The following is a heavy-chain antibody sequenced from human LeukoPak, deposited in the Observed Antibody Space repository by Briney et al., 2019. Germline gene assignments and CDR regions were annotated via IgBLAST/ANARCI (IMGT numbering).Heavy chain of an antibody. Sequence: ASVKVSXKASGGTFSSYAISWVRQAPGQGLEWMGGIIPIFATANYAQKFQGRVTITTDESTSTAYMELSSLRSEDTAVYYCARVIAAAGTGYYYYMDVWGKGTTVTVSS. CDR1: GGTFSSYA. CDR2: IIPIFATA. CDR3: ARVIAAAGTGYYYYMDV. V-gene: IGHV1-69*05. D-gene: IGHD6-13*01. J-gene: IGHJ6*03.